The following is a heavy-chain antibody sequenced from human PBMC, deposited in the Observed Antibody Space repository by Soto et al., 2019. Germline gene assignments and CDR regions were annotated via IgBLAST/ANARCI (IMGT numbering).Heavy chain of an antibody. CDR3: ARLRFQYSSSWYDAFDI. J-gene: IGHJ3*02. D-gene: IGHD6-13*01. CDR2: IIPIFGTA. V-gene: IGHV1-69*13. Sequence: GASVKVSCKASGGTFSSYAISWVRQAPGQGLEWMGGIIPIFGTANYAQKFQGRVTITADESTSTAYMELSSLRSEDTAVYYCARLRFQYSSSWYDAFDIWGQGTMVTV. CDR1: GGTFSSYA.